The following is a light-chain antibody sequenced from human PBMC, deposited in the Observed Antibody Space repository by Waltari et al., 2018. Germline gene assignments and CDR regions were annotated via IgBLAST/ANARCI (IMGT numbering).Light chain of an antibody. CDR2: WAS. V-gene: IGKV4-1*01. J-gene: IGKJ1*01. CDR1: QSVLYSSNNKNY. CDR3: QQYYSTPT. Sequence: DIVMTQSTDSLAVSLGERATIHCTSSQSVLYSSNNKNYLAWYQQKPGQPPKLLIYWASTRESGVPDRFSGSGSGTDFTLTISSLQAEDVAVYYCQQYYSTPTFGQGTKVEIK.